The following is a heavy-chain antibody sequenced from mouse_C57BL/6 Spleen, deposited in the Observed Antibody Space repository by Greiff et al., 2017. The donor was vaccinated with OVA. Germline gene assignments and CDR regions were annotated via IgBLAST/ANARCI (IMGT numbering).Heavy chain of an antibody. J-gene: IGHJ2*01. V-gene: IGHV3-6*01. Sequence: EVKLQESGPGLVKPSQSLSLTCSVTGYSITSGYYWNWIRQFPGNKLEWMGYISYDGSNNYNPSLKNRISITRDPSKNQFFLTLNSVTTEDTATYYCASGYYSNFDYWGQGTTLTVSS. CDR1: GYSITSGYY. D-gene: IGHD2-5*01. CDR3: ASGYYSNFDY. CDR2: ISYDGSN.